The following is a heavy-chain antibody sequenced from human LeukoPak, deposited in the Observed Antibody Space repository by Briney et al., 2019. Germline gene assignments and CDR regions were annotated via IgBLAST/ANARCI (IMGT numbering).Heavy chain of an antibody. CDR2: IFNDERTK. Sequence: GGSLRLSCAASGLTFKNYGMHWVRQAPGKGLEWVAVIFNDERTKHYADSVKGRFSISRDNSENTLYLQMNSLRAEDTAVYYXXXXXXXXXDNTGYYASDYWGQGTLVTVSS. CDR3: XXXXXXXXDNTGYYASDY. D-gene: IGHD3-22*01. CDR1: GLTFKNYG. V-gene: IGHV3-33*03. J-gene: IGHJ4*02.